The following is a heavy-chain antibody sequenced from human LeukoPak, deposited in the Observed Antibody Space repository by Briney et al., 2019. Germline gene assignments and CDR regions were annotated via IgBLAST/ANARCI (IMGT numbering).Heavy chain of an antibody. CDR3: ARGITISQHYYYGMDV. J-gene: IGHJ6*02. D-gene: IGHD3-3*01. CDR2: ISAYNGNT. CDR1: GYTFTSYG. V-gene: IGHV1-18*01. Sequence: GASVKVSCMASGYTFTSYGISWVRQAPGQGLEWMGWISAYNGNTNYAQKLQGRVTMTTDTSTSTAYMELRSLRSDDTAVYYCARGITISQHYYYGMDVWCQGTTVTVSS.